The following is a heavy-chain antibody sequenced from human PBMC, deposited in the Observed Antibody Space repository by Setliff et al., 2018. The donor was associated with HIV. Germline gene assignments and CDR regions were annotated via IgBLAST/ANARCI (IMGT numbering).Heavy chain of an antibody. V-gene: IGHV4-59*11. Sequence: SETLSLTCTVSGGSISSHSWNWIRQPPGKGLEWIGSIYYSGSTNCNPSLKSRVTISVDTSKNQFSLKLSSVTAADTAVYYCARERASGWYFDYWGQGTLVTVSS. CDR2: IYYSGST. J-gene: IGHJ4*02. CDR3: ARERASGWYFDY. CDR1: GGSISSHS. D-gene: IGHD6-19*01.